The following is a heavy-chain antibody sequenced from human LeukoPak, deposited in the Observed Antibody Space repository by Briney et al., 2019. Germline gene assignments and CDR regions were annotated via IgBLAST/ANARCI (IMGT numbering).Heavy chain of an antibody. CDR3: ARQCCMVGGTIDY. D-gene: IGHD1-26*01. J-gene: IGHJ4*02. CDR1: GYSFTSYW. Sequence: GESLKISCKGSGYSFTSYWIGWVRQMPGKGLEWMGIIYPGDSDTKYSPSFQGRVTISADKSISTVYLQWSSLKASDTAMYYCARQCCMVGGTIDYWGQGTLVTVSS. V-gene: IGHV5-51*01. CDR2: IYPGDSDT.